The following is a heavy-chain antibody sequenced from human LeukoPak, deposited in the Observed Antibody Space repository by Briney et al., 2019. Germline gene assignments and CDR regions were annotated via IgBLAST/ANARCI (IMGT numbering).Heavy chain of an antibody. CDR3: ARGVEGGSLAPLDY. CDR1: GGTFSSYA. Sequence: SVKVSCKGSGGTFSSYAISWVRQAPGQGQGWMGSIFPILGIANYAQKFQGRVTITADKSTSTAYMELSSLRAEDTAVYYCARGVEGGSLAPLDYWGQGTLVTVSS. J-gene: IGHJ4*02. V-gene: IGHV1-69*04. D-gene: IGHD2-15*01. CDR2: IFPILGIA.